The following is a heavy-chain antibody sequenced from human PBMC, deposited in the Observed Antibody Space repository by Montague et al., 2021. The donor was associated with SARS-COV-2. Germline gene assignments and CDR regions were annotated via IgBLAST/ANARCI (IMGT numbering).Heavy chain of an antibody. D-gene: IGHD3-10*01. Sequence: SRRLSRAASGFTFSTYAMSWVRQAPGKGLEWVSVIYGDGRGTYYAESVKGRSTISRDNSKSTLYLQMNSLRADDTAVYYCAKHTVYDLAELLSPLDHWGQGTLVTVSS. CDR2: IYGDGRGT. J-gene: IGHJ4*02. CDR1: GFTFSTYA. CDR3: AKHTVYDLAELLSPLDH. V-gene: IGHV3-23*03.